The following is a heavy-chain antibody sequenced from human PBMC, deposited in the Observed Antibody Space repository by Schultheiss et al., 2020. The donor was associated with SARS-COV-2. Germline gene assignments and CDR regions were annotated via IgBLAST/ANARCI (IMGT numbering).Heavy chain of an antibody. V-gene: IGHV4-59*01. CDR1: GGSISSYY. Sequence: SETLSLTCAVSGGSISSYYWSWIRQPPGKGLEWIGYIYYSGSTYYNPSLKSRVTISVDTSKNQFSLKLSSVTAADTAVYYCARVFGVVTMGGFDPWGQGTLVTVSS. CDR2: IYYSGST. D-gene: IGHD3-3*01. J-gene: IGHJ5*02. CDR3: ARVFGVVTMGGFDP.